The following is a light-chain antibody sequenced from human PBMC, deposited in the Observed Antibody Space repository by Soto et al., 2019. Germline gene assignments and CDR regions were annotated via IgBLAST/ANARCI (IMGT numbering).Light chain of an antibody. V-gene: IGLV2-14*01. Sequence: QSALTQPASVSGSPGQSITISCTGTSSDVGGYNYVSWYQQHPGKAPKLMIYEVSNRPSGVPDRFSASKSGISASLAISGLQSEDEADYYCAAWDDSLNGYVFTTGTKVTVL. CDR1: SSDVGGYNY. CDR2: EVS. J-gene: IGLJ1*01. CDR3: AAWDDSLNGYV.